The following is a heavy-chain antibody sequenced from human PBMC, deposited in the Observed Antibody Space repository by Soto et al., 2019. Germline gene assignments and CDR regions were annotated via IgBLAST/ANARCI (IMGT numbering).Heavy chain of an antibody. J-gene: IGHJ6*02. CDR1: GFTFSSYA. CDR2: ISYDGSNK. CDR3: ARDPGHVWTYYDFWSGPTGMDV. V-gene: IGHV3-30-3*01. D-gene: IGHD3-3*01. Sequence: PGGSLRFSCAASGFTFSSYAMHWVRQAPGKGLEWVAVISYDGSNKYYADSVKGRFTISRDNCKNTLYLQMNSLRAEDTAVYYCARDPGHVWTYYDFWSGPTGMDVWGQGTTVTVSS.